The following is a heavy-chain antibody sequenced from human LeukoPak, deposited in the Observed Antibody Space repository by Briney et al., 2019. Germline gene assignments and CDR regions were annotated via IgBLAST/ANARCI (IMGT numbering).Heavy chain of an antibody. V-gene: IGHV3-7*01. CDR3: ARPSLNSGSYFDY. D-gene: IGHD1-26*01. CDR2: MNQDGSEI. CDR1: GFTFSTYW. Sequence: GGSLRLSCAASGFTFSTYWMSWVRQTPEKGLEWVANMNQDGSEIYYVDSMKGRFTISRDNAKKSLYLQMNSLRAEDTAVYYCARPSLNSGSYFDYWGQGTLVTVSS. J-gene: IGHJ4*02.